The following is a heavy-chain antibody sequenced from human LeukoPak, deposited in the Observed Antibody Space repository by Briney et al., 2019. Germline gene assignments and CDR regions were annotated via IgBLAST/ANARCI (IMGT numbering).Heavy chain of an antibody. Sequence: GASVKVSCKASGYTFTGYYMHWVRQAPGQGLEWMGRINPNSGGTNYAQKFQGRVTMTRDTSISTAYMELSRLRSDDTAVYYCARTRGYCSSTSCYYWYFDLWGRGTLVTVSS. J-gene: IGHJ2*01. D-gene: IGHD2-2*01. V-gene: IGHV1-2*06. CDR3: ARTRGYCSSTSCYYWYFDL. CDR1: GYTFTGYY. CDR2: INPNSGGT.